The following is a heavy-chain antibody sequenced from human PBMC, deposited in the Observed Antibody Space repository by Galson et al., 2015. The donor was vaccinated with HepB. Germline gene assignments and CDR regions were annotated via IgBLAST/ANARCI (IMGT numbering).Heavy chain of an antibody. J-gene: IGHJ6*02. Sequence: SLRLSCAASGFTFSNAWMSWVRQAPGKGLEWVGRIKSKTDGGTTDYAAPVKGRFTISRDDSKNTLYLQMNSLKTEDTAVYYCTTEYYDFWSGYYHNPRYGMDVWGQGTTVTVSS. CDR3: TTEYYDFWSGYYHNPRYGMDV. CDR1: GFTFSNAW. CDR2: IKSKTDGGTT. V-gene: IGHV3-15*01. D-gene: IGHD3-3*01.